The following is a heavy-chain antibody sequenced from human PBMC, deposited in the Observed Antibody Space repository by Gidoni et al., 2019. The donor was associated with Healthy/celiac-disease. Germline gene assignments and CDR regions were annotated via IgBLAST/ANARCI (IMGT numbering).Heavy chain of an antibody. D-gene: IGHD2-21*02. J-gene: IGHJ3*02. V-gene: IGHV1-69*01. CDR3: ARVAAYCGGDCYSILLGAFDI. CDR1: GGTFSSYA. Sequence: QVQLVQSGAEVKKPGSSVKVSCKASGGTFSSYAISGVRQAPGQGLEWMGGIIPIFGTANYAQKFQGRVTITADESTSTAYMELSSLRSEDTAVYYCARVAAYCGGDCYSILLGAFDIWGQGTMVTVSS. CDR2: IIPIFGTA.